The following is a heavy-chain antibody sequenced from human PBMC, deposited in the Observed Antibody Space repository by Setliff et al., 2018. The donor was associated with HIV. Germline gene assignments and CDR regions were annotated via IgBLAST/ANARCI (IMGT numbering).Heavy chain of an antibody. J-gene: IGHJ4*02. Sequence: SETLSLTCTVADGSISTGSYYWSWVRQPAGRGLEWIGRIYTSGSTNYNPSLKSRVTLSVDTSKNQSSLNLTSVTAADTAVYYCARGRFVGFDYWGQGTLVTVS. CDR2: IYTSGST. CDR3: ARGRFVGFDY. D-gene: IGHD3-16*02. CDR1: DGSISTGSYY. V-gene: IGHV4-61*02.